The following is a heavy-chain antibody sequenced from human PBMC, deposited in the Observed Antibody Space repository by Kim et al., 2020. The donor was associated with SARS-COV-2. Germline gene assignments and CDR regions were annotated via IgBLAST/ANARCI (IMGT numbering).Heavy chain of an antibody. CDR3: ARVKIGKYYYVSSGYSNQDGLDA. V-gene: IGHV4-39*07. Sequence: SETLSLTCTVSGGSISSSSYYWGWIRQPPGKGLEWIGSIYYSGSTYYNPSLKSRVPISVDTSKNQFSLKLSSVTAADTAVDYCARVKIGKYYYVSSGYSNQDGLDAWGQGTLVTVSS. CDR2: IYYSGST. J-gene: IGHJ5*02. D-gene: IGHD3-22*01. CDR1: GGSISSSSYY.